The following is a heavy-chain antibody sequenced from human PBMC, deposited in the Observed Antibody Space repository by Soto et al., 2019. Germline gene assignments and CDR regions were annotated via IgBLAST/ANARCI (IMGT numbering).Heavy chain of an antibody. J-gene: IGHJ4*02. Sequence: SETLSLTYAVSGGSISSSNCWRWVRQPPGKGLEWIGEIYHSGSTNYNPSLKSRVTISVDKSKNQFSLKLSSVTAADTAVYYCAFGVAVAGLVYWGQGTLVTVSS. CDR2: IYHSGST. CDR1: GGSISSSNC. V-gene: IGHV4-4*02. D-gene: IGHD6-19*01. CDR3: AFGVAVAGLVY.